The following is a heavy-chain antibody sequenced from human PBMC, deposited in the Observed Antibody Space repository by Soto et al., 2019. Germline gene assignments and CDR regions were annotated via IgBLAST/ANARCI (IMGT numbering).Heavy chain of an antibody. Sequence: SAKVSCKASGGTFSSYAIRSVRHAPGQALEWMGGIIPIFGTANYAQKFQGRVTITADESTSTAYIELSSLRSEYTAVYYCARDTGVGGGSLRRRVNWLDPWGQGTMVTVPS. CDR3: ARDTGVGGGSLRRRVNWLDP. V-gene: IGHV1-69*13. D-gene: IGHD2-15*01. J-gene: IGHJ5*02. CDR1: GGTFSSYA. CDR2: IIPIFGTA.